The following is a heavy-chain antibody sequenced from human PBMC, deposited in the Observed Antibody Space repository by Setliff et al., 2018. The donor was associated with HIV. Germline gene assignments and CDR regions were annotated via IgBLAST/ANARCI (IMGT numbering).Heavy chain of an antibody. CDR1: GFTFDDYG. V-gene: IGHV3-20*04. CDR2: INWYGGST. CDR3: VRQVSYYHFYMDV. J-gene: IGHJ6*03. D-gene: IGHD6-6*01. Sequence: GGSLRLSCAASGFTFDDYGMSWVRQAPGKGLEWVSGINWYGGSTGSADSVKGRFTVSRDNAKNSLYLQMNSLRAEDTALYYCVRQVSYYHFYMDVWGKGTTVTVSS.